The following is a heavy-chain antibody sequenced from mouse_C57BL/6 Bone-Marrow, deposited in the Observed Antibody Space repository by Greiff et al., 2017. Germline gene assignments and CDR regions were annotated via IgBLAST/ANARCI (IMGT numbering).Heavy chain of an antibody. D-gene: IGHD4-1*01. J-gene: IGHJ2*01. CDR1: GFTFSSYA. CDR2: ISDGGSYT. V-gene: IGHV5-4*03. Sequence: EVQRVESGGGLVKPGGSLNLSCAASGFTFSSYAMSWVRQTPEKRLEWVAPISDGGSYTYYPDNVQGRFTISRDNAKNNLYLPMSHLKSEDTAMYSCARRNWDYWGQGTTLTVSS. CDR3: ARRNWDY.